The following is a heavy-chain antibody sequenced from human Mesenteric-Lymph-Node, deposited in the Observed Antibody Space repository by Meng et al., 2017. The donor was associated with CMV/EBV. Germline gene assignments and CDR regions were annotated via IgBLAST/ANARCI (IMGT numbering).Heavy chain of an antibody. V-gene: IGHV3-11*04. CDR3: ARDARYLDTYYYAMDV. D-gene: IGHD1-26*01. J-gene: IGHJ6*02. CDR2: ISTSGGTI. CDR1: GFTFSDYY. Sequence: GGSLRLSCTASGFTFSDYYMTWVRQAPGKGLEWVSYISTSGGTIYYADSVKGRFTISRDNTKNSLSLQMNSLRAEDTAVYYCARDARYLDTYYYAMDVWGQGTTVTVSS.